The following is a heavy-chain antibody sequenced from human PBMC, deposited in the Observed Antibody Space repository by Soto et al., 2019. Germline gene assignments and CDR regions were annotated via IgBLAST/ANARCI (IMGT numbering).Heavy chain of an antibody. CDR1: GFTFDDYA. CDR3: AKDMGYSSSPNYYYYGMDV. CDR2: ISWNSGSI. D-gene: IGHD6-6*01. Sequence: SLRLSCAASGFTFDDYAMHWVRQAPGKGLEWVSGISWNSGSIGYADSVKGRFTISRDNAKNSLYLQMNSLRAEDTALYYCAKDMGYSSSPNYYYYGMDVWGQGTTVTVSS. V-gene: IGHV3-9*01. J-gene: IGHJ6*02.